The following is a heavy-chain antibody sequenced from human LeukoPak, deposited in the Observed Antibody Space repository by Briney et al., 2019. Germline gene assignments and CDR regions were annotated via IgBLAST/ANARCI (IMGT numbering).Heavy chain of an antibody. Sequence: PGGSLRLSCAASGFTFSSYTFSTYAMSWVRQAPGKGLEWVSAVSGSGVSTYYADSVKGRFTISRGNSKNTLYLQMNGLRAEDTAVYYCAKGVEDSGIYYYYYMDVWGKGTTVTVSS. J-gene: IGHJ6*03. D-gene: IGHD2-15*01. CDR3: AKGVEDSGIYYYYYMDV. CDR2: VSGSGVST. V-gene: IGHV3-23*01. CDR1: GFTFSSYTFSTYA.